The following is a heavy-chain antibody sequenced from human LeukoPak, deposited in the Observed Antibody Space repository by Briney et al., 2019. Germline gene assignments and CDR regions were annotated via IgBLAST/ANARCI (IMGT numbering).Heavy chain of an antibody. CDR3: ARVGSRSGSSSWYSFDP. V-gene: IGHV1-46*01. CDR2: INPTGDST. J-gene: IGHJ5*02. Sequence: ASVKVSCKASGYTFTSYYMHWVRQAPGQGLEWMGLINPTGDSTGYAQKFQGRVTITRNTSISTAYMELSGLRSEDTAVYYCARVGSRSGSSSWYSFDPWGQGTLVTVSS. D-gene: IGHD6-13*01. CDR1: GYTFTSYY.